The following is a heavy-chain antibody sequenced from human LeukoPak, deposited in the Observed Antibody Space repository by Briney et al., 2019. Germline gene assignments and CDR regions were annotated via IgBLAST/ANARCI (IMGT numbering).Heavy chain of an antibody. Sequence: GGSLRLSCAASGFTVSANYMTWVRQAPGKGLEWVSVIYSGGSTYYADSVKGRFTISRDNSKNTLYLQMYSLRAEDTAVYYCARGISIAAAVGYYMAVWGKGTTVTVSS. CDR3: ARGISIAAAVGYYMAV. CDR1: GFTVSANY. D-gene: IGHD6-13*01. CDR2: IYSGGST. V-gene: IGHV3-53*01. J-gene: IGHJ6*03.